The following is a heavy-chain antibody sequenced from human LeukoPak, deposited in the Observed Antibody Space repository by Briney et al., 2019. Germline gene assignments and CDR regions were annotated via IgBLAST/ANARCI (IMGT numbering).Heavy chain of an antibody. CDR3: AKESTVTPGSVNWFDP. CDR2: TSGSGDST. Sequence: GSLRLSCAASGFTFSIYAMSWVRQAPGKGLEWVSTTSGSGDSTYYAESVKGRFTISRDNSKNRLYLKMNSLRAEDTAVYYCAKESTVTPGSVNWFDPWGQGTLVTVSS. V-gene: IGHV3-23*01. J-gene: IGHJ5*02. CDR1: GFTFSIYA. D-gene: IGHD4-17*01.